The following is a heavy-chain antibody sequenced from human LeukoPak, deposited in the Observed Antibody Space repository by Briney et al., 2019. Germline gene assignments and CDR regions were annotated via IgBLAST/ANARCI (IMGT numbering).Heavy chain of an antibody. V-gene: IGHV1-2*02. CDR3: ATLVAAAGIDY. D-gene: IGHD6-13*01. CDR2: INPNSGDT. J-gene: IGHJ4*02. Sequence: ASVKVSCKASGYTFTDYYMHWVRQAPGQGLEWMGWINPNSGDTNYAQKFQGRVTMTRDTSISTAFMELGRLRSGDTAVYYCATLVAAAGIDYWGQGTLVIVSS. CDR1: GYTFTDYY.